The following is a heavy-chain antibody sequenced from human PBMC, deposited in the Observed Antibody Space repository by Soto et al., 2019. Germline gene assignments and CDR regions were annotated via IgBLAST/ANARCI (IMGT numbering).Heavy chain of an antibody. CDR3: ASKAARPYSYYYYGMDV. V-gene: IGHV1-69*13. CDR2: IIPIFGTA. J-gene: IGHJ6*02. CDR1: GGTFSSYA. D-gene: IGHD6-6*01. Sequence: SVKVSCKASGGTFSSYAISWVRQAPGQGLEWMGGIIPIFGTANYAQKFQGRVTITADESTSTAYMELSSLRSEDTAVYYCASKAARPYSYYYYGMDVWGQGTTVTVSS.